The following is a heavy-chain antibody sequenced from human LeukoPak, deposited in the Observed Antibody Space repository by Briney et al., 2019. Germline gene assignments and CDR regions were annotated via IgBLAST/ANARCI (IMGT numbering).Heavy chain of an antibody. CDR1: GGSVSSGSYY. CDR3: ARDSSGWYIDY. D-gene: IGHD6-19*01. J-gene: IGHJ4*02. CDR2: IYYSGST. V-gene: IGHV4-61*01. Sequence: SETLSLTCTVSGGSVSSGSYYWSWIRQPPGKGLEWIGYIYYSGSTNYNPSLKSRVTISVDTSKNQFSLKLSSVTAADTAVYYCARDSSGWYIDYWGQGTLVTVSS.